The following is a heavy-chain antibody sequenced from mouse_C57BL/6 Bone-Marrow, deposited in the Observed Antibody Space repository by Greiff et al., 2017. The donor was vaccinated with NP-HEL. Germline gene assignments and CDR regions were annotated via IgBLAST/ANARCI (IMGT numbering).Heavy chain of an antibody. CDR2: IDPSDSYT. D-gene: IGHD1-1*01. J-gene: IGHJ3*01. CDR3: AREVYGSSSAWFAY. Sequence: QVQLQQPGAELVKPGASVKLSCKASGYTFTSYWMQWVKQRPGQGLEWIGEIDPSDSYTNYNQKFKGKATLTVDTSSSTAYMQLSSLTSEDSAVYYGAREVYGSSSAWFAYWGQGTLVTVSA. V-gene: IGHV1-50*01. CDR1: GYTFTSYW.